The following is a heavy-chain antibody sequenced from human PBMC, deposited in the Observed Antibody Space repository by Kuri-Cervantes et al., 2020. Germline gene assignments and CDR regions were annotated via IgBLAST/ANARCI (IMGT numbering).Heavy chain of an antibody. CDR2: IIPIFGTA. CDR1: GGTFSSYA. V-gene: IGHV1-69*06. CDR3: ARASRYFDWLSI. J-gene: IGHJ3*02. D-gene: IGHD3-9*01. Sequence: SVKVSCKAPGGTFSSYAISWVRQAPGQGLEWMGGIIPIFGTANYAQKFQGRVTITADKSTSTAYMELSSLRSEDTAVYYCARASRYFDWLSIWGQGTMVTVSS.